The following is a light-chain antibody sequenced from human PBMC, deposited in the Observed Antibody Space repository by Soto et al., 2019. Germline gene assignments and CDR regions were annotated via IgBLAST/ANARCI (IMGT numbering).Light chain of an antibody. CDR1: SSDVGGYNY. J-gene: IGLJ1*01. CDR3: SSYTSSSTPYV. V-gene: IGLV2-14*01. Sequence: HSVLTQPASVSGFPGQSSTISCTRTSSDVGGYNYVSWYQQHPGKAPKLMIYDVSSRPSGVSNRFSGAKSGNTASLTISGLQTEDEADYYCSSYTSSSTPYVFGTGT. CDR2: DVS.